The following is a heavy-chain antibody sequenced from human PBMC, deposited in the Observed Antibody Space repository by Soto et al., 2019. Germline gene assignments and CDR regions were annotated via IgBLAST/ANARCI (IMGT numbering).Heavy chain of an antibody. D-gene: IGHD2-15*01. Sequence: QVQLVQSGPEMKKPGASVKVSCKASGYTLMTYGISWVRQAPGQGLEWMGWINTYNRATKYAQNLHDRLTLTTDTSTNTAYMELRSLRSDDTAVYCCARYCSGGGCHNGVPDYWGQGTLVNVSS. CDR2: INTYNRAT. J-gene: IGHJ4*02. CDR3: ARYCSGGGCHNGVPDY. CDR1: GYTLMTYG. V-gene: IGHV1-18*01.